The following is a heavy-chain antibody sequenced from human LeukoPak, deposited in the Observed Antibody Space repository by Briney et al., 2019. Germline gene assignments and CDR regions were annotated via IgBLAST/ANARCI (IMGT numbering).Heavy chain of an antibody. D-gene: IGHD2-8*02. CDR3: VVVLVPGVFWHFDL. J-gene: IGHJ2*01. CDR1: GFTFSHYG. CDR2: IWVDGTRK. Sequence: GGSLRLSCAAPGFTFSHYGFHWVRQAPGKGLEWAAVIWVDGTRKYYADSVKGRFTISRDNSMNTLYLQMNSLRAEDTAVYYCVVVLVPGVFWHFDLWGRGTLVTVSS. V-gene: IGHV3-33*01.